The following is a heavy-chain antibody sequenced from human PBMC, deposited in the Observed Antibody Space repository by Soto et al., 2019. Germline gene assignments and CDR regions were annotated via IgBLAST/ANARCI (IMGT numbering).Heavy chain of an antibody. J-gene: IGHJ3*02. CDR2: MNPNSGNT. D-gene: IGHD1-26*01. Sequence: ASVKVSCKASGYTFTSYYINWVLQATGQGLEWMGWMNPNSGNTGYAQKFQGRVTMTRNTSISTAYMELSSLRSEDTAVYYCARGYSGSYSDAFDIWGQGTMVTVSS. CDR3: ARGYSGSYSDAFDI. CDR1: GYTFTSYY. V-gene: IGHV1-8*01.